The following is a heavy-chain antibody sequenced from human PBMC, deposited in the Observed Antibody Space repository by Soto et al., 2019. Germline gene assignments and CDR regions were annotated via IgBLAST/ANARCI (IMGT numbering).Heavy chain of an antibody. J-gene: IGHJ6*02. CDR2: LSGNGART. CDR1: GFTFSSYA. V-gene: IGHV3-23*01. Sequence: GGSLRLSCAASGFTFSSYAMSWVRQAPGKGLEWVSTLSGNGARTFYADSVKGRFTISRDNSKDRLYLQMNSLRTDDTALYYCAKDHDRGGFMDVWGQGTTVTVSS. CDR3: AKDHDRGGFMDV.